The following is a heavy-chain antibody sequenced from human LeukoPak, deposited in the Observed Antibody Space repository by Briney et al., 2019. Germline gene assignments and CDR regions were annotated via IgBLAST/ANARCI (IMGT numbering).Heavy chain of an antibody. CDR2: IIPIFGTA. CDR1: GGTFSSYA. Sequence: ASVKVSCKASGGTFSSYAISWVRQAPGQGLEWMGGIIPIFGTANYAQKFQGRVTITADKSTSTAYMELSSLRSEDTAVYCCARDRDYDSSGHGAFGIWGQGTMVTVSS. J-gene: IGHJ3*02. V-gene: IGHV1-69*06. CDR3: ARDRDYDSSGHGAFGI. D-gene: IGHD3-22*01.